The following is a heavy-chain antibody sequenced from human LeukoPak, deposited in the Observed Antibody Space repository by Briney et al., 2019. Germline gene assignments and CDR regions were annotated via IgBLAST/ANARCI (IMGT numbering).Heavy chain of an antibody. D-gene: IGHD3-16*01. V-gene: IGHV4-30-4*01. CDR2: IYYSGST. CDR1: GGSISSGDYY. J-gene: IGHJ4*02. CDR3: ARVGPGVWFDY. Sequence: SETLSLTCTVSGGSISSGDYYWSWIRQPPGKGLEWIGNIYYSGSTYYNPSLKSRVTISVDTSKNQFSLKLSSVTAADTAVYYCARVGPGVWFDYWGQGTLVTVSS.